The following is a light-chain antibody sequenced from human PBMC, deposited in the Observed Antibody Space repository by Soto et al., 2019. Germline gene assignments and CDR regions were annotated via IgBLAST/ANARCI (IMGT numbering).Light chain of an antibody. CDR2: GAS. Sequence: EVMLTQSPGTLSLSPGERATLSCRASQSIFSNYLAWYQQKSGQAPRLLIYGASNRATGIPDRFSGSGSGTDFTLTISRLAPEDFAVYYCQPYGTAPRTFGQGTKVEFK. CDR3: QPYGTAPRT. J-gene: IGKJ1*01. CDR1: QSIFSNY. V-gene: IGKV3-20*01.